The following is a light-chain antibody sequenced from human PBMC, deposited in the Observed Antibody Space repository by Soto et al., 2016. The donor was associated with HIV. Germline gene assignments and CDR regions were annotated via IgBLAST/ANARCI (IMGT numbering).Light chain of an antibody. V-gene: IGKV1-12*01. Sequence: DIQMTQSPSSVSASVGDRVTITCRASQSISSWLAWFQQKPGKAPKLLIYAASSLPSGVPSEFSGSGSGTDFTLTISSLQPEDFATYYCLQHNSYPQTFGQGTKVEIK. J-gene: IGKJ1*01. CDR3: LQHNSYPQT. CDR2: AAS. CDR1: QSISSW.